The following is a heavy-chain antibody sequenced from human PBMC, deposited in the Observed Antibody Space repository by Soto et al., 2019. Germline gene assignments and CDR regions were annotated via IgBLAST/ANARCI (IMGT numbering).Heavy chain of an antibody. D-gene: IGHD2-15*01. Sequence: SVKVSCKASGFTFTSSAMQWVRQARGQRLEWIGWIVVGSGNTNYAQKFQERVTITRDMSTSTAYMERNSLRAEDTAVYYCVRGDREDIAVVGGARPGEYGMDVWGHGTTVTVSS. CDR1: GFTFTSSA. CDR2: IVVGSGNT. V-gene: IGHV1-58*02. J-gene: IGHJ6*02. CDR3: VRGDREDIAVVGGARPGEYGMDV.